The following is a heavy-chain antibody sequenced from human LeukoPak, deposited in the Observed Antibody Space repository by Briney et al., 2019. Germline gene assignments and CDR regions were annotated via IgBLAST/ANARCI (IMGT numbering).Heavy chain of an antibody. J-gene: IGHJ1*01. D-gene: IGHD2-2*02. V-gene: IGHV1-3*01. Sequence: GASVKVSCKASGFTFTNYAVHWVRQAPGQRLEWMGWINVGNGNTEYSQKFQGRVSITRDTSAKTAYMELSSLRSEDTAVYYCATGGYCSSTSCYTHEYFQHWGQGTLVTVSS. CDR2: INVGNGNT. CDR3: ATGGYCSSTSCYTHEYFQH. CDR1: GFTFTNYA.